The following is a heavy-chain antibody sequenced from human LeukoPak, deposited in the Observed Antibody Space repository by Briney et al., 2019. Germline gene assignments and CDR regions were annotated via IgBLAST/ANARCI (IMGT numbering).Heavy chain of an antibody. Sequence: GGSLRLSCAASGFTFSSYSMNWVRQAPGKGLEWVSYISSSSSTIDYADSVKGRFTISRDNAKNSLYLQMNSLRAEDTAVYYCARSRVTTMVPYWYFDLWGRGTLVTVSS. V-gene: IGHV3-48*01. D-gene: IGHD5-18*01. CDR1: GFTFSSYS. J-gene: IGHJ2*01. CDR3: ARSRVTTMVPYWYFDL. CDR2: ISSSSSTI.